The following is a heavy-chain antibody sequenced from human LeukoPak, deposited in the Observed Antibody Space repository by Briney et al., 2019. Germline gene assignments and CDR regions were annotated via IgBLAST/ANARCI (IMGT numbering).Heavy chain of an antibody. D-gene: IGHD6-19*01. J-gene: IGHJ4*02. CDR3: ARAVMVAVAGGRFDY. CDR2: IYYSGTN. Sequence: SETLSLTCTVSSGSISNGGYYWVWIRQPPGKGLEWIGGIYYSGTNYYNPSLTSRVTISVDTSNNQFSLKLTSVTAADTAVYYCARAVMVAVAGGRFDYWGQGTLVTVSS. CDR1: SGSISNGGYY. V-gene: IGHV4-39*07.